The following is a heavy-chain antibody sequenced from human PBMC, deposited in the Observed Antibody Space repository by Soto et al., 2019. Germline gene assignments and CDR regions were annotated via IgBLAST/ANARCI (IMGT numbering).Heavy chain of an antibody. CDR1: GYTFTSYD. J-gene: IGHJ3*02. CDR2: MNPNSGNT. D-gene: IGHD3-10*01. V-gene: IGHV1-8*01. CDR3: AREPPDYGSGSNDAFDI. Sequence: QVQLVQSGAEVKKPGASVKVSCKASGYTFTSYDINWVRQATGQGLEWMGWMNPNSGNTGYAQKFQGRVTMTRNTSISTAYMELSSLRSEDTAVYYCAREPPDYGSGSNDAFDIWGQGTMVTVSS.